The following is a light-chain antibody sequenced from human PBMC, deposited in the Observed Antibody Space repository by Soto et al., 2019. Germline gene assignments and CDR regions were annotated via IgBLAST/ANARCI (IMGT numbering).Light chain of an antibody. CDR2: AAS. CDR3: QRQGT. J-gene: IGKJ2*01. V-gene: IGKV3-20*01. CDR1: RSLSSSY. Sequence: EIVLTQSPGTLSLSPGERATLSCRASRSLSSSYVVWYQQKAGQAPRLLIYAASRRATGIPDRFSGSGSATEYTLTISRLEPEDFAVYYCQRQGTFGQGTKLEIK.